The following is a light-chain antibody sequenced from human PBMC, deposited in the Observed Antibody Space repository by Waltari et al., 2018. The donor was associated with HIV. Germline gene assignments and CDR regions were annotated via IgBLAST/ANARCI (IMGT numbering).Light chain of an antibody. Sequence: QSALTQPASVSGSPGQSITISCTGSSSDVGSNNLVSWYQQNPGKAPKVIIFEVNKRPSGISNRFSGSKSGNTASLTISGLQAEDEADYYCCSYAGIVVFGGGTKLTVL. V-gene: IGLV2-23*02. J-gene: IGLJ2*01. CDR2: EVN. CDR3: CSYAGIVV. CDR1: SSDVGSNNL.